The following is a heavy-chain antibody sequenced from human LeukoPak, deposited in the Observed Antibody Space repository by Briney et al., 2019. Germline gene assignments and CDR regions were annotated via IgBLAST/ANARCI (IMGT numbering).Heavy chain of an antibody. V-gene: IGHV3-74*01. CDR3: ARVAPWNYRLLDY. J-gene: IGHJ4*02. CDR1: GFTFSSCW. CDR2: INTDGSST. D-gene: IGHD1-7*01. Sequence: GGSLRLSCAASGFTFSSCWMHWVRQAPGKGLVWVSRINTDGSSTNYADSVKGRFTFSRDNAKNTLYLKMNSLRAEATAVYYCARVAPWNYRLLDYWGEGTLVTVSS.